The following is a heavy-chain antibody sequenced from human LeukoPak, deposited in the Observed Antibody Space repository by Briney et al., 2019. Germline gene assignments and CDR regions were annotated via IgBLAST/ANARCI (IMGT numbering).Heavy chain of an antibody. D-gene: IGHD2-15*01. CDR2: IYHSGST. V-gene: IGHV4-38-2*02. CDR3: ARDLVVAATPDY. Sequence: PSETLSLTCTVSSYAISSGYYWGWIRQPPGKGLEWIGSIYHSGSTYYNPSLKSRVTISVDTSKNQFSLKLSSVTAADTAVYYCARDLVVAATPDYWGQGTLVTVSS. CDR1: SYAISSGYY. J-gene: IGHJ4*02.